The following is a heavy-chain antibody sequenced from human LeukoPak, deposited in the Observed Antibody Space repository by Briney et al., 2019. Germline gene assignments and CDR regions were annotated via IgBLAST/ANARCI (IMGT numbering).Heavy chain of an antibody. Sequence: ASVKVPCKASGYTFTSYGISWVRQAPGQGLEWMGWINPNSGGTNYAQKFQGRVTMTRDTSISTAYMELSRLRSDDTAVYYCARMRPVVPADLLDYWGQGTLVTVSS. CDR2: INPNSGGT. V-gene: IGHV1-2*02. D-gene: IGHD2-2*01. CDR3: ARMRPVVPADLLDY. CDR1: GYTFTSYG. J-gene: IGHJ4*02.